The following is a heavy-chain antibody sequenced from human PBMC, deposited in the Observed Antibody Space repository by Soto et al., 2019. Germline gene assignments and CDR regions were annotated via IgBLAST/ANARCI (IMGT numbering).Heavy chain of an antibody. CDR2: INSSSSYT. Sequence: QVPLVESGGGLVKPGGSLRLSCAASGFTFSDYYMSWIRQAPGKGLEWVSYINSSSSYTNYADSVKGRFTISRDNAKNPLYLQMNSLRAEDTAVYYCARTIVAAGGRRYFDLWGRGTLVTVSS. J-gene: IGHJ2*01. CDR3: ARTIVAAGGRRYFDL. V-gene: IGHV3-11*05. CDR1: GFTFSDYY. D-gene: IGHD6-13*01.